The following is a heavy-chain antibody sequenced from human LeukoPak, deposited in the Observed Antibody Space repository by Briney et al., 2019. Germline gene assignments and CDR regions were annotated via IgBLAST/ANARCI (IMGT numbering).Heavy chain of an antibody. Sequence: PSETLSLTCSVSGGSFSDSFWSWIRQPPGKGLEWIGYIYYSGSTNYNPSLKSRVTISVDTSKNQFSLKLSSVTAADTAVYYCARMVSSGYSYYYYYGMDVWGQGTTVTVSS. CDR1: GGSFSDSF. D-gene: IGHD3-22*01. CDR3: ARMVSSGYSYYYYYGMDV. V-gene: IGHV4-59*01. CDR2: IYYSGST. J-gene: IGHJ6*02.